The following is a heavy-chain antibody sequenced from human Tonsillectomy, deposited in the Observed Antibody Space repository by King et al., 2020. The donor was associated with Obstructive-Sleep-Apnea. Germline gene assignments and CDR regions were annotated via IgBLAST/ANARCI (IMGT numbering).Heavy chain of an antibody. CDR3: ARKGKWLQSLPFDY. CDR1: GGSISSGDYY. V-gene: IGHV4-30-4*01. D-gene: IGHD5-24*01. Sequence: VPLQESGPGLVKPSQTLSLTCTVSGGSISSGDYYWNWIRQPPGKGLEWIGYIYYSGSTYYNPSLKSRFTISLDTSKNQFSLKVNSMTDADTAVYYCARKGKWLQSLPFDYWGQGTLVTVSA. J-gene: IGHJ4*02. CDR2: IYYSGST.